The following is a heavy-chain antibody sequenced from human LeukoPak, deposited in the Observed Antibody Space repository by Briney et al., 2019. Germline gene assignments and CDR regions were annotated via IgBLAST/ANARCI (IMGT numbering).Heavy chain of an antibody. Sequence: SETLSLTCAVYGGSISSYYWSWIRQPPGKGLEWIGYIYYSGSTNYNPSLKSRVTISVDTSKNQFSLKLSSVTAADTAVYYCASGDSSGYKGLGYWGQGTLVTVSS. CDR3: ASGDSSGYKGLGY. J-gene: IGHJ4*02. D-gene: IGHD3-22*01. V-gene: IGHV4-59*01. CDR1: GGSISSYY. CDR2: IYYSGST.